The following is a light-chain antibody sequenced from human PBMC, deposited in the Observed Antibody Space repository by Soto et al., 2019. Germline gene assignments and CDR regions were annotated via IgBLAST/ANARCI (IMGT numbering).Light chain of an antibody. J-gene: IGKJ3*01. CDR3: QLSNILPFS. V-gene: IGKV1-12*01. Sequence: DIEMTQYKSSVPASVGDRVTITCRASQNIGDWLAWYQQKPGKVPQLLIYAASSLQSGVPSRFTGSRSGPIFTLAISSLQPEDFTTYCCQLSNILPFSFGGVTIVDVK. CDR1: QNIGDW. CDR2: AAS.